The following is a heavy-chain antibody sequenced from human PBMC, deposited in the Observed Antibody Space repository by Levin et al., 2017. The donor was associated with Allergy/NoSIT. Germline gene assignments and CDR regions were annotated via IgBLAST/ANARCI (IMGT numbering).Heavy chain of an antibody. J-gene: IGHJ5*01. CDR3: AKDLMVTFRGVAGWFDS. D-gene: IGHD3-16*01. CDR2: ISGGGAAT. Sequence: PSETLSLTCVASGFTFSSYAMSWVRQAPGRGLEWVSAISGGGAATYYTDSVKGRFTISKDISKNTLFLQMNSLRAEDTAVYYCAKDLMVTFRGVAGWFDSWGQGTLVTVSS. CDR1: GFTFSSYA. V-gene: IGHV3-23*01.